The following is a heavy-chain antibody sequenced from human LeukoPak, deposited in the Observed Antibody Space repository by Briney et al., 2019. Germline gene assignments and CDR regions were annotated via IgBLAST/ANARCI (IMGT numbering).Heavy chain of an antibody. J-gene: IGHJ4*02. D-gene: IGHD3-9*01. CDR3: ARALRTDILTTDY. CDR1: GYTFTGHF. V-gene: IGHV1-2*02. Sequence: ASVKVSCKASGYTFTGHFVHWVGQAPGQGVEWMGWINPNSGGAKYAQNFQGRVSMTTETSSSTAYMELSRLRSGDTAVYYCARALRTDILTTDYWGQGTLVTVSS. CDR2: INPNSGGA.